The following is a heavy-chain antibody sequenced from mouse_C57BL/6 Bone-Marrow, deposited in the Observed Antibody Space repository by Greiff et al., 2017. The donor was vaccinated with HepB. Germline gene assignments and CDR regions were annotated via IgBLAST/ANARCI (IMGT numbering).Heavy chain of an antibody. CDR1: GFTFSSYA. CDR2: ISSGGDYI. Sequence: EVQVVESGEGLVKPGGSLKLSCAASGFTFSSYAMSWVRQTPEKRLEWVAYISSGGDYIYYADTVKGRFTISRDNARNTLYLQMSSLKSEDTAMYYCTRGGYGNFHWYFDVWGTGTTVTVSS. CDR3: TRGGYGNFHWYFDV. V-gene: IGHV5-9-1*02. J-gene: IGHJ1*03. D-gene: IGHD2-10*02.